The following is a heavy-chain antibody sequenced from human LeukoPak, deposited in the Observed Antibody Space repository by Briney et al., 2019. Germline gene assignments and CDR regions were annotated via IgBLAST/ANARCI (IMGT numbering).Heavy chain of an antibody. Sequence: SETLSLTCDVYGGSFSGYYWSWIRQPPGKGLEWIGEINHSGSTNYNPSLKSRVTISVDTSKNQFSLKLSSVTAADTAVYYCARILGYFDFPYYYGMDVWGQGTTVTVSS. V-gene: IGHV4-34*01. D-gene: IGHD3-9*01. J-gene: IGHJ6*02. CDR3: ARILGYFDFPYYYGMDV. CDR1: GGSFSGYY. CDR2: INHSGST.